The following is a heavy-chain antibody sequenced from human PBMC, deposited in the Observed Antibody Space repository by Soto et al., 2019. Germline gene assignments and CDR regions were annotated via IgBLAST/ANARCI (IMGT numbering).Heavy chain of an antibody. CDR1: GGAISGGGYY. Sequence: QVQLQESGPGLVKTSQTLSLTCTVTGGAISGGGYYLTWIRQHPGKGLEWIGYIYYSGSTCYNPSLKSRVTISVDTSKNQFSLKLSSVTAADTAVYYCARSVFPWGQGTLVTVSS. CDR3: ARSVFP. CDR2: IYYSGST. J-gene: IGHJ5*02. V-gene: IGHV4-31*03.